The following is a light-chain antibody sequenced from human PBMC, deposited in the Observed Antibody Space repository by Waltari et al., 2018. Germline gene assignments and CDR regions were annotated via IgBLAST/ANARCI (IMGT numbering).Light chain of an antibody. V-gene: IGLV2-23*02. J-gene: IGLJ1*01. CDR1: TSDVGNYDL. CDR3: CSYAGRGTYV. Sequence: QSALTQPASVSGTPGQSITISCTGTTSDVGNYDLVSWYQHHPRKAPTLLICEVIKRPSGVSSRVSGSKSGSTASLIISGLQPDDEADYYCCSYAGRGTYVFGSGTKVTVL. CDR2: EVI.